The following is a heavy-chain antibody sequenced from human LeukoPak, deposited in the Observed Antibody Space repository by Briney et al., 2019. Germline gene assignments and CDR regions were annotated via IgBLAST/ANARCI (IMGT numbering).Heavy chain of an antibody. CDR1: GYTFTGYY. Sequence: GASVKVSCKASGYTFTGYYMHWVRQAPGQGLEWMGWINPNSGGTNYAQKFQGRVTMTRDTSISTAYMELSRLRSDDTAVYYCARVRYCSSTSCPRTRGHLFDYWGQGTLVTVSS. V-gene: IGHV1-2*02. D-gene: IGHD2-2*01. J-gene: IGHJ4*02. CDR2: INPNSGGT. CDR3: ARVRYCSSTSCPRTRGHLFDY.